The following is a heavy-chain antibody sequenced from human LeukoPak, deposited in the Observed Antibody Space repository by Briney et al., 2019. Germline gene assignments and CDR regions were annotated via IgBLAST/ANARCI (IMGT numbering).Heavy chain of an antibody. V-gene: IGHV1-8*01. CDR2: MNPNSGNT. J-gene: IGHJ4*02. CDR1: GYTFTSYD. D-gene: IGHD3-16*01. Sequence: ASVKVSCKASGYTFTSYDINWVRQATGQGLEWMGWMNPNSGNTGYAQKFQGRVTMTRDMSTSTVYMELSSLRSEDTAVYYCARDFGNDYVFSYWGQGTLVTVSS. CDR3: ARDFGNDYVFSY.